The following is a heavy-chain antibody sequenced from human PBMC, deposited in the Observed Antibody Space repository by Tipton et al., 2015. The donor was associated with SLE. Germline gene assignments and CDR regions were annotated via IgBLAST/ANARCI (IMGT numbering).Heavy chain of an antibody. CDR3: AREFREQQLPYYFDY. Sequence: SLRLSCAASGFTFNSYWMTWVRQAPGKGLEWVANIKQDGSERYYVDSVKGRFTISRDNAKNSLCLQMNSLRAEDTAVYYCAREFREQQLPYYFDYWGQGTLVTVSS. CDR2: IKQDGSER. CDR1: GFTFNSYW. J-gene: IGHJ4*02. V-gene: IGHV3-7*03. D-gene: IGHD6-13*01.